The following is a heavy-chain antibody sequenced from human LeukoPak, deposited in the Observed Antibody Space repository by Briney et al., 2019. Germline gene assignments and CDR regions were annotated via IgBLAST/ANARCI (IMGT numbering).Heavy chain of an antibody. CDR1: GFAFSTHS. CDR3: AKDGRIVVVPATTDY. J-gene: IGHJ4*02. CDR2: IDISGNTI. D-gene: IGHD2-2*01. V-gene: IGHV3-48*04. Sequence: PGGSLRLSCVDSGFAFSTHSMNWVRQAPGKGLEWISYIDISGNTIYYADSVKGRFTISRDNAKNSLYLQMNSLRAEDTAVYYCAKDGRIVVVPATTDYWGQGTLVTVSS.